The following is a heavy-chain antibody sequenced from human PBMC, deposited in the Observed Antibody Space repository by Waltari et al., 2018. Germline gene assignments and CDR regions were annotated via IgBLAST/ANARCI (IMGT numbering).Heavy chain of an antibody. J-gene: IGHJ4*02. V-gene: IGHV4-39*01. Sequence: QLQLQESGPGLVKPSETLSLTCFVSGGSVSSSSSYWGWICQPPGKGLEWIGTISYSGSTYYNPSRKSRVTISVDTPKDEFSLKLSSVTAAYTAVYYCARGVWSGYYYDSSGYPDYWGQGTLVTVSS. CDR1: GGSVSSSSSY. D-gene: IGHD3-22*01. CDR3: ARGVWSGYYYDSSGYPDY. CDR2: ISYSGST.